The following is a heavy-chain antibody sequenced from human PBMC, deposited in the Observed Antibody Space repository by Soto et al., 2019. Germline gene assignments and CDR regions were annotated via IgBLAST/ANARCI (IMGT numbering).Heavy chain of an antibody. CDR1: GFTFSSYS. D-gene: IGHD4-4*01. CDR2: ISSSSSTI. Sequence: PGGSLRLSCAASGFTFSSYSMNWVRQAPGKGLEWVSYISSSSSTIYYADSVKGRFTISRDNAKNSLYLQMNSLRGEDTAVYYCARASSVTEGPADYWGQGTLVTVSS. V-gene: IGHV3-48*01. CDR3: ARASSVTEGPADY. J-gene: IGHJ4*02.